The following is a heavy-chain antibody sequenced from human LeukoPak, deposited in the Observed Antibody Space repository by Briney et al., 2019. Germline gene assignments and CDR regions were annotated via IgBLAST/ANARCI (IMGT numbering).Heavy chain of an antibody. CDR3: ARVSSSWYYFDY. J-gene: IGHJ4*02. V-gene: IGHV3-11*04. Sequence: GGSLRLSCAPSGFTFSDYYMSWIRQAPGKGLEWVSYISSSGSTIYYADSVKGRFTISRDNAKNSLYLQMNSLRAEDTAVYYCARVSSSWYYFDYWGQGTLVTVSS. CDR1: GFTFSDYY. CDR2: ISSSGSTI. D-gene: IGHD6-13*01.